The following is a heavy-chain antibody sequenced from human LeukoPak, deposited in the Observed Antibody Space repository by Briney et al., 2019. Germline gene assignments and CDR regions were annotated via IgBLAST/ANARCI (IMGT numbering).Heavy chain of an antibody. J-gene: IGHJ4*02. Sequence: PGGSLRLSCAASGFTFSGFSMSWVRQSPTKGLEWVANIKQDGSERYYVDSVKGRFTISRDNSKNTVYLQMNSLRAEDTALYYCAKERSTTTWYDHWGQGILVTVSS. CDR3: AKERSTTTWYDH. CDR1: GFTFSGFS. D-gene: IGHD2-2*01. CDR2: IKQDGSER. V-gene: IGHV3-7*01.